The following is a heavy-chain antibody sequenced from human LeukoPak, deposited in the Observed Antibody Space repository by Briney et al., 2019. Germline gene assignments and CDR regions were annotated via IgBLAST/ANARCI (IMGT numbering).Heavy chain of an antibody. Sequence: PGGSLRLSCAASGFTFSSYAMSWVRQPPGKGLEWVSVISGSGGTTYYADSVKGRFTISRDDSKNTPYLQMNSLRAEDTAVYYCANRGYNYGLDAFDIWGQGTMVTVSS. CDR3: ANRGYNYGLDAFDI. CDR2: ISGSGGTT. J-gene: IGHJ3*02. CDR1: GFTFSSYA. V-gene: IGHV3-23*01. D-gene: IGHD5-18*01.